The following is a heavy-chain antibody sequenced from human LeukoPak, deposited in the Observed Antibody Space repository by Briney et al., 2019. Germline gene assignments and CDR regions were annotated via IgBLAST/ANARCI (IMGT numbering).Heavy chain of an antibody. Sequence: PGGFLRLSCAAAGFTFSSYAMSWVRQAPGEGLEWVSAIIGSGGSTYYADSVKGRFTISRDNAKNSLYLQMNSLRAEDMDVYYCARDMEWELLSLTYRDYWGQGTLVTVSS. J-gene: IGHJ4*02. V-gene: IGHV3-23*01. CDR1: GFTFSSYA. D-gene: IGHD1-26*01. CDR3: ARDMEWELLSLTYRDY. CDR2: IIGSGGST.